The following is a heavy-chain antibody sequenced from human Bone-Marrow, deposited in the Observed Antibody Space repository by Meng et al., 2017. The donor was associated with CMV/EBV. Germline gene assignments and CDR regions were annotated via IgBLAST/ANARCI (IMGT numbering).Heavy chain of an antibody. CDR3: ARGELFCSGGSCYQHTDH. V-gene: IGHV3-38-3*01. D-gene: IGHD2-15*01. J-gene: IGHJ4*02. Sequence: GGSLRLSCAASGFTVSSNEMSWVRQAPGKGLEWVSSISGGSTYYADSRKGRFTISRDNSNSTLYLQMNSLSAEDTAVYYCARGELFCSGGSCYQHTDHWGQGTLVTVSS. CDR2: ISGGST. CDR1: GFTVSSNE.